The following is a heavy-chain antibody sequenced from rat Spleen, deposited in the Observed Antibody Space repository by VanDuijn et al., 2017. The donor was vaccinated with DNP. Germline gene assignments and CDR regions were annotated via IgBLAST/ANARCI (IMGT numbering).Heavy chain of an antibody. CDR2: ITPSGDNT. Sequence: VQLKESGPGLVQPSQTLSLTCTVSGFSLTSYHVHWVRQPSGKGLEWVASITPSGDNTYYRDSIKGRCTVSRDNAKSSLYRQMDSLRSEDTATYYCVRPGIGWGQGTLVTVSS. J-gene: IGHJ3*01. CDR3: VRPGIG. V-gene: IGHV5-19*01. CDR1: GFSLTSYH.